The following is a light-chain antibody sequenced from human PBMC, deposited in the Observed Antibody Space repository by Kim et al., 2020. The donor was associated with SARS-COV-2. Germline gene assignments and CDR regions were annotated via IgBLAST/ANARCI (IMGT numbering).Light chain of an antibody. V-gene: IGLV2-14*03. Sequence: QSITSSCTGTSSDVGGYNYVSWYQQHPGKAPKLMIYDVNNRPSGVSNRFSGSKSGNTASLTISGLQAEDEADYYCSSYISSSTNYVFGSGTKVTVL. CDR2: DVN. J-gene: IGLJ1*01. CDR1: SSDVGGYNY. CDR3: SSYISSSTNYV.